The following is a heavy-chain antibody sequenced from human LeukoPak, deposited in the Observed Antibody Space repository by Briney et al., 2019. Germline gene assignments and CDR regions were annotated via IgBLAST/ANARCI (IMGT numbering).Heavy chain of an antibody. CDR1: GGTFSTYA. CDR2: IIPILGIT. CDR3: ARDPYDILTGNFYYGVDV. Sequence: GSSVKVSCKASGGTFSTYAISWVRQAPGQGLEWMGRIIPILGITNYAQKFQGRVTITADKSTGTAYMELISLRSDDTAVYYCARDPYDILTGNFYYGVDVWGQGTTVTVSS. D-gene: IGHD3-9*01. J-gene: IGHJ6*02. V-gene: IGHV1-69*04.